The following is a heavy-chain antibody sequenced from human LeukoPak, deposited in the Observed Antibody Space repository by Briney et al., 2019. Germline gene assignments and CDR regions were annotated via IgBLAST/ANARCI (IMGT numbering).Heavy chain of an antibody. CDR1: GFTFSSYS. Sequence: PGGSLRLSCAASGFTFSSYSMNWVRQAPGKGLEWVSSISSSSSYIYYADSVKGRFTISRDNAKNSLYLQMNSLRAEDTAVYYCAKDPEYSSYYYYYMDAWGKGTTVTVSS. CDR3: AKDPEYSSYYYYYMDA. CDR2: ISSSSSYI. J-gene: IGHJ6*03. V-gene: IGHV3-21*04. D-gene: IGHD6-6*01.